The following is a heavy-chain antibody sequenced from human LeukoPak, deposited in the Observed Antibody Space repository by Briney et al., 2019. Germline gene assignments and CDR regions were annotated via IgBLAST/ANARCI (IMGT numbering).Heavy chain of an antibody. CDR3: ARFRYDYGDGPDF. Sequence: ASVKVSCKASGYTFTSYDINWGRQGAGQGREWMGSMHPTSGNTGYEQQLQGRVTMPRDNSINTAYMELSSLRPEDTAVYYCARFRYDYGDGPDFWGQGTLVTVSS. CDR1: GYTFTSYD. J-gene: IGHJ4*02. CDR2: MHPTSGNT. D-gene: IGHD4/OR15-4a*01. V-gene: IGHV1-8*02.